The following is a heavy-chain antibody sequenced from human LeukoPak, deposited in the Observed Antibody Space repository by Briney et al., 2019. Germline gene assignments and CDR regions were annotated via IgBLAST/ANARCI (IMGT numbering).Heavy chain of an antibody. CDR2: IWYDGSNK. CDR3: AGTAAGTLG. CDR1: GFTFSTYG. J-gene: IGHJ4*02. D-gene: IGHD6-13*01. Sequence: GGSLRLSCAASGFTFSTYGMHWVRQAPGKGLEGVAVIWYDGSNKYYADSVKGRFTISRDNSKNTLYLQMNSLRAEDTAVYYCAGTAAGTLGWGQGTLVTVSS. V-gene: IGHV3-33*01.